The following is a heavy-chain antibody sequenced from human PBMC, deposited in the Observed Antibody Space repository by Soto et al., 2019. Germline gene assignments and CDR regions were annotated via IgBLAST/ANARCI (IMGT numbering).Heavy chain of an antibody. D-gene: IGHD6-19*01. V-gene: IGHV3-23*01. Sequence: EVQLLESGGGLVQPGGSLRLSCAASGFTFSSYAMSWVRQAPGKGLAWVSAISGSGGTTYYADSVKGRFTFSGDNSQNTLYLQMNSLRADDTAVYYCAKAAHGWFSAFDIWGQGTMVTVSS. CDR3: AKAAHGWFSAFDI. CDR1: GFTFSSYA. CDR2: ISGSGGTT. J-gene: IGHJ3*02.